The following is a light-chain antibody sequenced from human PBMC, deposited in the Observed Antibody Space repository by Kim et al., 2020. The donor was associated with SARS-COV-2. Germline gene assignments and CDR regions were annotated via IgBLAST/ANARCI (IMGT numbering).Light chain of an antibody. CDR1: SSDVGGYNY. Sequence: PGQSVTISCTGTSSDVGGYNYVSWYQQHPGKAPKLMIYDVSKRPSGVPDRFSGAKSGNTASLTISGLQAEDEADYYCCSYAGSYVVFGGGTKLTVL. V-gene: IGLV2-11*01. J-gene: IGLJ2*01. CDR3: CSYAGSYVV. CDR2: DVS.